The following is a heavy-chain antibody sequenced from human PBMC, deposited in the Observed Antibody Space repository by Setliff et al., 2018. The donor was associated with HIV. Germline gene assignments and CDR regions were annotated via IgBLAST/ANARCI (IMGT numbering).Heavy chain of an antibody. J-gene: IGHJ4*02. D-gene: IGHD7-27*01. V-gene: IGHV1-69*05. CDR1: GGTFSSYV. Sequence: SVKVSCKASGGTFSSYVISWVRQAPGQGPEWMGGIIPMYGVTNYAQKFQGRVTITTDESTSTAYMELSSLRSEDTAVYYCARDGDDYYFDYWGQGTLVTVSS. CDR2: IIPMYGVT. CDR3: ARDGDDYYFDY.